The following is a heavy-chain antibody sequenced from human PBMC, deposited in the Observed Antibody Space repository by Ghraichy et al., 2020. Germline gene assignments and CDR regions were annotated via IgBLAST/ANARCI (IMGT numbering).Heavy chain of an antibody. D-gene: IGHD4-17*01. V-gene: IGHV4-4*02. J-gene: IGHJ4*02. CDR3: ARDRGMTTVTTVFDY. CDR1: GGSISSSNW. CDR2: IYHSGST. Sequence: ESLNISCAVSGGSISSSNWWSWVRQPPGKGLEWIGEIYHSGSTNYNPSLKSRVTISVDKSKNQFSLKLSSVTAADTAVYYCARDRGMTTVTTVFDYWGQGTLVTVSS.